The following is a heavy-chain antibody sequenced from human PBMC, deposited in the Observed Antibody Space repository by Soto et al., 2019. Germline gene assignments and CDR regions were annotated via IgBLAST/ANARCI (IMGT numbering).Heavy chain of an antibody. CDR2: FDPEDGET. Sequence: ASVKVSCKVSGYTLTELSMHWVRQAPGKGLEWMGGFDPEDGETIYAQKFQGRVTMTEDTSTDTAYMELSSLRSEDTAVHYCATGPYGSGWYSGSYDYWGQGTLVTVSS. V-gene: IGHV1-24*01. D-gene: IGHD6-19*01. J-gene: IGHJ4*02. CDR1: GYTLTELS. CDR3: ATGPYGSGWYSGSYDY.